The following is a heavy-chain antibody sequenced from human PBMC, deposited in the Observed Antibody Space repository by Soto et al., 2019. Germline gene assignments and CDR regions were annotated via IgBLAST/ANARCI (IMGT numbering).Heavy chain of an antibody. V-gene: IGHV3-7*01. CDR2: IRQDGSEQ. J-gene: IGHJ3*02. D-gene: IGHD2-2*01. CDR1: RTKSKTYE. Sequence: PWGSPGLASAASRTKSKTYEMTVVHKKQRKGLEWVENIRQDGSEQYYVEYVKGRFTISRDNDKNSLYLQMNSLRAEDTAVYYCERPCNTSCKVVFDICGQGIMVTVSS. CDR3: ERPCNTSCKVVFDI.